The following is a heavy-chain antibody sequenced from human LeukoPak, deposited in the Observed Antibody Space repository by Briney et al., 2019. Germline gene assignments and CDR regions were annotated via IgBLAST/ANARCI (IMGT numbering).Heavy chain of an antibody. D-gene: IGHD6-19*01. J-gene: IGHJ4*02. CDR3: ASRYSSGWYWGY. V-gene: IGHV4-34*01. CDR2: INHSGST. Sequence: SETLSLTCAVYGGSFSGYYWSWIRQPPGKGLEWIGEINHSGSTNYNPSLKSRVTLSVDTSKNQFSLKLSSVTAADTAVYYCASRYSSGWYWGYWGQGTLVTVSS. CDR1: GGSFSGYY.